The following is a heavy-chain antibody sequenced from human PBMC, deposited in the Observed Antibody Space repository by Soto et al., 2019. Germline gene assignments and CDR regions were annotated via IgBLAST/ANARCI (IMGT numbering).Heavy chain of an antibody. CDR2: ISYDGSNK. Sequence: QVQLVESGGGVVQPGRSLRLSCAASGFTFSSYAMHWVRQAPGKGLERVAVISYDGSNKYYADSVKGRFTISRDNSKNPLDLQMNSLRAEDTAVYYSARREAEFSNYDFWSGYSYYFDFWGQGTLVTVSS. J-gene: IGHJ4*02. CDR3: ARREAEFSNYDFWSGYSYYFDF. D-gene: IGHD3-3*01. CDR1: GFTFSSYA. V-gene: IGHV3-30-3*01.